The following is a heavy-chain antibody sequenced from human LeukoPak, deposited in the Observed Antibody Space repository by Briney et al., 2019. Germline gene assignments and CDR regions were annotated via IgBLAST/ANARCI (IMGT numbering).Heavy chain of an antibody. Sequence: SETLSLTCTVSGPSISSTIYYWGWIRQPPGKGLEWIGYIYYSGSTNYNPSLKSRVTISVDTSKNQFSLKLSSVTAADTAVYYCARSVSSGYGDYKYYFDYWGQGTLVTVSS. V-gene: IGHV4-61*05. J-gene: IGHJ4*02. D-gene: IGHD4-17*01. CDR1: GPSISSTIYY. CDR2: IYYSGST. CDR3: ARSVSSGYGDYKYYFDY.